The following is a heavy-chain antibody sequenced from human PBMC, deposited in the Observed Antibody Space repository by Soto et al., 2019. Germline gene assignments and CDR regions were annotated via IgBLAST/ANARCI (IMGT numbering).Heavy chain of an antibody. V-gene: IGHV1-3*01. CDR3: ARDIAAAGTFDY. CDR1: GYTFTSYA. CDR2: INAGNGNT. D-gene: IGHD6-13*01. J-gene: IGHJ4*02. Sequence: ASVKVSCKASGYTFTSYAMHWVRQAPGQRLEWMGWINAGNGNTKYSQKFQGRVTITRDTSTSTAYMELRSLRSDDTAVYYCARDIAAAGTFDYWGQGTLVTVSS.